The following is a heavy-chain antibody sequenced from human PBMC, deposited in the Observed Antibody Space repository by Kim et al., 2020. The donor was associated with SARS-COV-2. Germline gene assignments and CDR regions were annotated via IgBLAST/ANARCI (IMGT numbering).Heavy chain of an antibody. V-gene: IGHV3-48*02. J-gene: IGHJ4*02. Sequence: YYADSVKGRVTISRDNAKNSLYLQMNSLRDEDTAVYYCARDVRYPRGYDDWGQGTLVTVSS. CDR3: ARDVRYPRGYDD. D-gene: IGHD5-12*01.